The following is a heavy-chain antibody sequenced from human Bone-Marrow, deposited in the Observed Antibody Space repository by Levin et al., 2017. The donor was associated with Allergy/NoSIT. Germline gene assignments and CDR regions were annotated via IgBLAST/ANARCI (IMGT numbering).Heavy chain of an antibody. Sequence: GGSLRLSCATSGFTFSSSAMSWVRQAPGQGLEWVSTISSSGASTYYADSVKGRFTMSRDNSKNTLSLQMNSLRAEDTAVYYCAKKDCRGGTCYSTNWRGYWGQGTLVTVSS. CDR1: GFTFSSSA. CDR2: ISSSGAST. D-gene: IGHD2-15*01. V-gene: IGHV3-23*01. J-gene: IGHJ4*02. CDR3: AKKDCRGGTCYSTNWRGY.